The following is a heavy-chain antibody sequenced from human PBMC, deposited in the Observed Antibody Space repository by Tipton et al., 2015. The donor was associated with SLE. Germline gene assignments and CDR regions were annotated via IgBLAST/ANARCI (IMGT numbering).Heavy chain of an antibody. CDR1: GGSVNTHAYY. Sequence: TLSLTCSVSGGSVNTHAYYWGWVRQSPGKGLEWIGSVYYSGRTFYNTSLKSRVTMSVEKSKNQFSLKLTSVTAADTAVYYCAQRIWFGGGAFDIWGQGIMVTASS. J-gene: IGHJ3*02. CDR2: VYYSGRT. D-gene: IGHD3-10*01. CDR3: AQRIWFGGGAFDI. V-gene: IGHV4-39*01.